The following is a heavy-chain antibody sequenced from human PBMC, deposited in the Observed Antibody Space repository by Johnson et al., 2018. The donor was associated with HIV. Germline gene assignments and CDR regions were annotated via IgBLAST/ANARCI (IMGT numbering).Heavy chain of an antibody. CDR3: AKDVYSSSWYGDDAFDI. J-gene: IGHJ3*02. CDR1: GFTFSSYG. V-gene: IGHV3-33*06. D-gene: IGHD6-13*01. CDR2: IWYDGSNK. Sequence: QVQLVESGGGVVQPGRSLRLSCAASGFTFSSYGMHWVRQAPGKGLEWVAVIWYDGSNKYYADSVKGRFTIPRDNSTHTLYLQMNSLGAEDTAVYYGAKDVYSSSWYGDDAFDIWGQGTMVTVSS.